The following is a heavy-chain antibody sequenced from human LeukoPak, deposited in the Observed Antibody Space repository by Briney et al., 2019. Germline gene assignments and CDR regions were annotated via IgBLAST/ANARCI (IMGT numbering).Heavy chain of an antibody. CDR3: AKDPWSDYFDYYYYMDV. Sequence: PGGSLRLSCAASGFTFSRYGIHWVRQAPGKGLEWVAFIRFDGGKKYYADSVKGRFTISRDNSNNTVYLQMNSLRAEDTAVYYCAKDPWSDYFDYYYYMDVWGKGTTVTVSS. J-gene: IGHJ6*03. V-gene: IGHV3-30*02. CDR1: GFTFSRYG. CDR2: IRFDGGKK. D-gene: IGHD3-3*01.